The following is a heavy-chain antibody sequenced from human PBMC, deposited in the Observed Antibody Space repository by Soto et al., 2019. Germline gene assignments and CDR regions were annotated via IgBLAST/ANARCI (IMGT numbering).Heavy chain of an antibody. J-gene: IGHJ6*02. CDR1: GGTFSSYA. D-gene: IGHD5-18*01. V-gene: IGHV1-69*13. CDR2: IIPIFGTA. CDR3: ARDKGRGYSYGRYYYYGMDV. Sequence: SVKVSCKASGGTFSSYAISWVRQAPGQGLEWMGGIIPIFGTANYAQKFQGRVTITADESTSTAYMELSSLRSEDTAVYYCARDKGRGYSYGRYYYYGMDVWGQGTTVTVSS.